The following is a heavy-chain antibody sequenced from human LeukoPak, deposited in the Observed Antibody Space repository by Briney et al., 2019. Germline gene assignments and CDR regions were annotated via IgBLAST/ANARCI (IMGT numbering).Heavy chain of an antibody. Sequence: GGSLRLSCAASGFTVNNNYIYWVRQAPGKGLEWVAVISYDGTNKYYADSVKGRFTISRDNSKNTLYLQMNSLGAEDTAVYYCARESTVITNDAFGIWGQGTMVTVSS. CDR3: ARESTVITNDAFGI. CDR2: ISYDGTNK. D-gene: IGHD4-23*01. V-gene: IGHV3-30-3*01. J-gene: IGHJ3*02. CDR1: GFTVNNNY.